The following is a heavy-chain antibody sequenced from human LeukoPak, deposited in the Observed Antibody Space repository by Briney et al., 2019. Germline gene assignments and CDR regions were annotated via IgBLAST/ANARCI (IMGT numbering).Heavy chain of an antibody. V-gene: IGHV3-74*01. D-gene: IGHD3-10*01. CDR3: AGGFGFDY. J-gene: IGHJ4*02. CDR2: INSDGSRT. CDR1: GFSFSSYW. Sequence: PGGSLRLSCAASGFSFSSYWMHWVRQAPGEGLVWVSRINSDGSRTNNADSVKGRFTISRDNAKKTLYLQMNSLRAEDTAVYYCAGGFGFDYWGQGTLVTVSS.